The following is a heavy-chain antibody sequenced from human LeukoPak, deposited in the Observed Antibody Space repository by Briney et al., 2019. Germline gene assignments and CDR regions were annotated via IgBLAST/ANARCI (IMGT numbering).Heavy chain of an antibody. CDR1: GCSLSSYY. J-gene: IGHJ3*02. D-gene: IGHD3-3*01. V-gene: IGHV4-4*07. CDR3: ARDDFWSGYRAFDI. CDR2: IYTSGST. Sequence: SETLSLTCSVSGCSLSSYYWSWIRQPAGKGLEWIGRIYTSGSTNYNPSLKSRATMSVDTSKNQFSLKLSSVTAADTAVYYCARDDFWSGYRAFDIWGQGTMVTVSS.